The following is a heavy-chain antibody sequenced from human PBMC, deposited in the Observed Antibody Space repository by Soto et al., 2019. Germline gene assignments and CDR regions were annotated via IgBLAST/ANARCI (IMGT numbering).Heavy chain of an antibody. J-gene: IGHJ3*02. V-gene: IGHV1-2*04. D-gene: IGHD5-12*01. CDR3: ARDHWPGDGYNDAFDI. CDR2: INPNSGGT. CDR1: GYTFTGYY. Sequence: ASVKVSCKASGYTFTGYYMHWVRQAPGQGLEWMGWINPNSGGTNYAQKFQGWVTMTRDTSISTAYMELSRLRSDDTAVYYCARDHWPGDGYNDAFDIWGQGTMVTVSS.